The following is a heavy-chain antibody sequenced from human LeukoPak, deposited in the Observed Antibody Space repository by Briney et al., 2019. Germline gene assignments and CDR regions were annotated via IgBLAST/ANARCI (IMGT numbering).Heavy chain of an antibody. CDR3: ARSGSYYNWFDP. CDR2: ISAYNGNT. V-gene: IGHV1-18*03. D-gene: IGHD1-26*01. CDR1: GYTFTSYG. J-gene: IGHJ5*02. Sequence: ASVKVSCKASGYTFTSYGISWVRQAPGQGLEWMGWISAYNGNTNYAQKLQGRVTMTTDTSTSTAYMELRSLRSEDMAVYYCARSGSYYNWFDPWGQGTLVTVSS.